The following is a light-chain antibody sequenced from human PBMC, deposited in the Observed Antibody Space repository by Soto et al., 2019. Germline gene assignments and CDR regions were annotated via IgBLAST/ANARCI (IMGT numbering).Light chain of an antibody. J-gene: IGLJ1*01. CDR2: EGT. Sequence: QYALTQPASVSGSPGQSITISCTGTSSDVGTYYLVSWYQQQPGKVTKVMIYEGTKRPSGVSDRFSCSKSGNTASLTISSLQAEDEANYYCSSYAGNNIFVCGTGTKVTVL. CDR1: SSDVGTYYL. V-gene: IGLV2-23*01. CDR3: SSYAGNNIFV.